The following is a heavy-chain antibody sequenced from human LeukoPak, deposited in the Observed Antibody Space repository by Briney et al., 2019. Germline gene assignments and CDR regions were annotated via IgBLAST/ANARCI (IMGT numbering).Heavy chain of an antibody. CDR3: AHRQGYYYDTPRWFDP. CDR2: IYWDDDK. CDR1: GFSLSTSGVG. D-gene: IGHD3-22*01. V-gene: IGHV2-5*02. Sequence: KQAGPTLVKPTQTLTLTCTFSGFSLSTSGVGVGWIRQPPGKALEWLALIYWDDDKRYSPSLKSRLTITKDTSKNQVVLTMTNMGPVDTATYYCAHRQGYYYDTPRWFDPWGQGTLVTVSS. J-gene: IGHJ5*02.